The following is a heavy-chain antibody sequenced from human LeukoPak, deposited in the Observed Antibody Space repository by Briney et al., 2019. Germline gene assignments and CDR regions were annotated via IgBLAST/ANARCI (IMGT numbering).Heavy chain of an antibody. CDR3: AREETGYSSGWYSGYYYYYMDV. CDR1: NYSISIGYY. Sequence: SETLSLTCTVSNYSISIGYYWSWIRQPAGKGLEWIGRIYTSGSTNYNPSLKSRVTMSVDTSKNQFSLKLSSVTAADTAVYYCAREETGYSSGWYSGYYYYYMDVWGKGTTVTISS. V-gene: IGHV4-4*07. J-gene: IGHJ6*03. CDR2: IYTSGST. D-gene: IGHD6-19*01.